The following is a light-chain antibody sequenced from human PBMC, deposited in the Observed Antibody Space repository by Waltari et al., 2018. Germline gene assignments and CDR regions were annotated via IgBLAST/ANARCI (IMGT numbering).Light chain of an antibody. J-gene: IGLJ2*01. CDR3: SSYTSSSTLV. V-gene: IGLV2-14*01. CDR2: EVS. Sequence: QSALTQPASVSGSPGQSITISCTGHSSDVGGYNYFSWYQQHPGKAPKLMIYEVSNRPSGVSNRFSGSKSGNTASLTIAGLQAEDEADYYCSSYTSSSTLVFGGGTKLTVL. CDR1: SSDVGGYNY.